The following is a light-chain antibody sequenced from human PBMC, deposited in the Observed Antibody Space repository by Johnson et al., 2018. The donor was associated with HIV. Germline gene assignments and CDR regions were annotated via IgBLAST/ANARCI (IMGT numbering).Light chain of an antibody. J-gene: IGLJ1*01. CDR1: SSNIGNNY. CDR3: GTWDSSLSAYV. V-gene: IGLV1-51*01. CDR2: DNN. Sequence: QSVLTQPPSVSAAPGQKVTISCSGSSSNIGNNYVSWYQQLPGTAPKLLIYDNNKRPSGIPDRFSGSKSGTSATLGITGLQTGDEADYYCGTWDSSLSAYVFGTGTKVIFL.